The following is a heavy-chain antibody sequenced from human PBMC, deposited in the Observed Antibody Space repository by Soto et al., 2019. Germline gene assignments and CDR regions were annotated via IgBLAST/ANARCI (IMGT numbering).Heavy chain of an antibody. CDR3: ARWSQAMDV. CDR1: GFRFSDYY. CDR2: IAQDGTEI. D-gene: IGHD2-15*01. V-gene: IGHV3-7*03. J-gene: IGHJ6*02. Sequence: PGGSLRLSCATSGFRFSDYYMTWVRLAPGKGLEWVAYIAQDGTEIYNVDSVRGRFTISRDSAKSSVYLHMNGLTAEDTALYYCARWSQAMDVWGQGTSVTVS.